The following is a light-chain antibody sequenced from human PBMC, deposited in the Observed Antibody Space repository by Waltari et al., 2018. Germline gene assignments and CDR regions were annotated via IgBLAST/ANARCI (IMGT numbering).Light chain of an antibody. CDR2: DVT. V-gene: IGLV2-11*01. CDR3: YSYAGGYGV. CDR1: SSDVGGYNY. Sequence: QSALTQPRSVSGSPGQSVTISCTGTSSDVGGYNYVTWYQHRPGKAPKLIIYDVTKRPSGVPDRFSGSKSGNTASLTISGRQAEDEADYYCYSYAGGYGVFGGGTKLTVL. J-gene: IGLJ3*02.